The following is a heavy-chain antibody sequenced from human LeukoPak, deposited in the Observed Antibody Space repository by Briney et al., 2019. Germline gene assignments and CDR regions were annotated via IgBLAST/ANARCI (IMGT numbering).Heavy chain of an antibody. J-gene: IGHJ5*02. CDR2: ISGGGGRT. D-gene: IGHD6-19*01. V-gene: IGHV3-23*01. CDR1: GFTFSSSA. Sequence: GGSLRLSCSASGFTFSSSAMTWVRQAPGKGLEWVSAISGGGGRTYYADSVKGRFTISRDNSKNTLYLQMNSLRAEDTAVYYCAESNGQWLMEGNWFDPWGQGTLVTVSS. CDR3: AESNGQWLMEGNWFDP.